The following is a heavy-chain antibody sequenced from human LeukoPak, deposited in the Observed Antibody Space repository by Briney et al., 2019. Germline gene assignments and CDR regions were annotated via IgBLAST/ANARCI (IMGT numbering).Heavy chain of an antibody. CDR3: AGVQGSAPYYYDSSGYYYFDY. CDR1: GGSISSYY. D-gene: IGHD3-22*01. J-gene: IGHJ4*02. V-gene: IGHV4-59*01. Sequence: SETLSLTCTVSGGSISSYYWSWIRQPPGKGLEWVGDIYYSGSTNYNPSLMSRVTISVDTSKNHSSLKLSTVTAADTAVYYCAGVQGSAPYYYDSSGYYYFDYWGQGTLVTVSS. CDR2: IYYSGST.